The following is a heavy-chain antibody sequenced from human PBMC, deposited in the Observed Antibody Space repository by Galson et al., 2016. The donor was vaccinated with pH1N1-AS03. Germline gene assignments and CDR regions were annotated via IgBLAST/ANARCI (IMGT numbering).Heavy chain of an antibody. Sequence: SCKASGYTFTNYYMHWVRQAPGQGLEWMGIINPSGDNTTYAQKFQGRVTMTRDTSTSTVYMELSSLRSEDTAVYYCARGAFVYAWGSYPLDYWGQGTLVTVSS. CDR1: GYTFTNYY. J-gene: IGHJ4*02. CDR3: ARGAFVYAWGSYPLDY. V-gene: IGHV1-46*01. D-gene: IGHD3-16*02. CDR2: INPSGDNT.